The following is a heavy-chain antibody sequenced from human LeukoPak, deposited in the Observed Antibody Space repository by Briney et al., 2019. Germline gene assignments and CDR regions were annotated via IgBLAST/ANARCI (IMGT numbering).Heavy chain of an antibody. Sequence: GGSLRLSCAASGFTFNSYSMSWVRQAPGKGLEWVSYISSSSSTIYYADSVKGRFTISRDNVKNSLYLQMNSLRDEDTAVYYCARDQEGQIGTWAEMDRFDYWGQGTLVTVSS. J-gene: IGHJ4*02. V-gene: IGHV3-48*02. CDR1: GFTFNSYS. D-gene: IGHD1-26*01. CDR3: ARDQEGQIGTWAEMDRFDY. CDR2: ISSSSSTI.